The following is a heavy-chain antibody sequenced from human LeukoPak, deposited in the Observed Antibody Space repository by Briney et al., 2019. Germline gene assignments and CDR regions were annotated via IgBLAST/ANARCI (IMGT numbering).Heavy chain of an antibody. Sequence: PGGSLRLSCAASGFTFRNYWMTWVRQAPGKGLEWVANTKQDGNEEYYVDSVKGRFTISRDNAKNSLYLQLNSLRAEDTAVYYCARAIGAAAALLNDAFDIWGQGTMVTVSS. CDR3: ARAIGAAAALLNDAFDI. CDR2: TKQDGNEE. D-gene: IGHD6-13*01. CDR1: GFTFRNYW. J-gene: IGHJ3*02. V-gene: IGHV3-7*01.